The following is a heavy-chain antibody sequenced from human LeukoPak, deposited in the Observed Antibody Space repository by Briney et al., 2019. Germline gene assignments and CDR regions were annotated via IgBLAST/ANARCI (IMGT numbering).Heavy chain of an antibody. D-gene: IGHD4-17*01. J-gene: IGHJ3*02. CDR2: ISYIGST. CDR3: ARDLVTVTKGFDI. V-gene: IGHV4-59*11. CDR1: DDSFSSHY. Sequence: PSETLSLTCAVSDDSFSSHYWTWIRQPPGKGLEWIRYISYIGSTNYNPSLKSRVTISIDTSKNQFSLKLSSVTAADTAVYYCARDLVTVTKGFDIWGQGTMVSVSS.